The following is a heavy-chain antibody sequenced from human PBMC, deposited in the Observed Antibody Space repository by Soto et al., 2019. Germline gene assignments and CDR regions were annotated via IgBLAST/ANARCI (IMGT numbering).Heavy chain of an antibody. D-gene: IGHD3-10*01. Sequence: SEPLSLTCTVSGDSIRSTRHYWGWIRQPPGKGLEWIGSIHYSGSSDYNPSLKSRVTTSVDTSKNQFSLKLTSGTAADTAVYYCARHIRGVSGDYFHNWGRGTLVTVSS. CDR3: ARHIRGVSGDYFHN. V-gene: IGHV4-39*01. J-gene: IGHJ4*02. CDR1: GDSIRSTRHY. CDR2: IHYSGSS.